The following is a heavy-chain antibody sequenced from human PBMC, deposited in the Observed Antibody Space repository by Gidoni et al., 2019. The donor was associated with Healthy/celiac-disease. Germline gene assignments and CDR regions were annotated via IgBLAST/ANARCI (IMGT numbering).Heavy chain of an antibody. Sequence: EVQLVESGGVVVQPGGSLRLSCAASGFPFDAYTMHWVRQAPGKGLEWVSLISWDGDSTYYADSVKGRFTISRDNSKNSLYLQMNSLRTEDTALYYCAKDSTSSVAGTDFDYWGQGTLVTVSS. CDR3: AKDSTSSVAGTDFDY. J-gene: IGHJ4*02. CDR1: GFPFDAYT. V-gene: IGHV3-43*01. D-gene: IGHD6-19*01. CDR2: ISWDGDST.